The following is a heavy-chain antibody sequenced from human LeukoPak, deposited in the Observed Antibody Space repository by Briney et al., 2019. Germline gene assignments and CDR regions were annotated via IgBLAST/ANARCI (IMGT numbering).Heavy chain of an antibody. V-gene: IGHV7-4-1*02. J-gene: IGHJ6*02. CDR2: INTDTGNP. CDR1: GYTFTSYG. Sequence: ASVKVSCKASGYTFTSYGISWVRQAPGQGLGWMGWINTDTGNPTYAQGFTGRFVFSLDTSVSTAYLQISSLKAEDTAVYYCATDGDIVVVPAAGSPYYYYGMDVWGQGTTVTVSS. D-gene: IGHD2-2*01. CDR3: ATDGDIVVVPAAGSPYYYYGMDV.